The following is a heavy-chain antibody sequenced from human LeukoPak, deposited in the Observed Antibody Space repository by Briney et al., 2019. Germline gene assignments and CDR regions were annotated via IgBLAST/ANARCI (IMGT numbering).Heavy chain of an antibody. CDR2: INPSGGST. J-gene: IGHJ5*02. D-gene: IGHD2-15*01. V-gene: IGHV1-46*01. CDR3: AREDGYCSGGSCYSRWFDP. Sequence: ASVKVSCKASGYSFTSHYMHWVRQAPGQGLEWMGIINPSGGSTSYAQKFQGRVTMTRDMSTSTVYTELSSLRSEDTAVYYCAREDGYCSGGSCYSRWFDPWGQGTLVTVSS. CDR1: GYSFTSHY.